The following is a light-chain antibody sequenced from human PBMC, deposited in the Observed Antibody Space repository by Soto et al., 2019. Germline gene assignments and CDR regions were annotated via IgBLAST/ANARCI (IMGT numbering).Light chain of an antibody. V-gene: IGKV1-5*01. CDR1: QSISSW. J-gene: IGKJ4*01. CDR3: QQYNSYSLT. CDR2: DAS. Sequence: DIQMTQSPSTRSASVGDRVTITCRASQSISSWLAWYQQKPGKAPKLLIYDASSLESGVPSRFSGSGSGTEFTLTISSLQPDDFATYYCQQYNSYSLTFGGETKVDIK.